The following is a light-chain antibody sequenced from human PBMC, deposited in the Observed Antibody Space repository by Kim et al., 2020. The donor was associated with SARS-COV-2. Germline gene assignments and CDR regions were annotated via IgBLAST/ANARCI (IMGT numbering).Light chain of an antibody. Sequence: LTQPPSVSKGLGQTATLTCTGNNNNVGNQGAAWLQQHQGHPPKLLSYRNNNRPSGISERFSASRSGDTASLTITGLQPEDETDYYCSAWDSSLNVWVFGGWTQLTVL. J-gene: IGLJ3*02. CDR1: NNNVGNQG. CDR2: RNN. CDR3: SAWDSSLNVWV. V-gene: IGLV10-54*04.